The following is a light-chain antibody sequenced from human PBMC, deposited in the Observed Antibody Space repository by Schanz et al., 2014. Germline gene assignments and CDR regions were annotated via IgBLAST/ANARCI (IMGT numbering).Light chain of an antibody. CDR2: EGS. CDR1: SSDVGSYNL. V-gene: IGLV2-23*01. CDR3: CSYAGSNNFCV. Sequence: QSALTQPASVSGSPGQSITISCTGTSSDVGSYNLVSWYQQHPGKAPKLMIYEGSKRPSGVSNRFSGSKSGNTASLTISGLQAEDEADNYCCSYAGSNNFCVFGTGTKLTVL. J-gene: IGLJ1*01.